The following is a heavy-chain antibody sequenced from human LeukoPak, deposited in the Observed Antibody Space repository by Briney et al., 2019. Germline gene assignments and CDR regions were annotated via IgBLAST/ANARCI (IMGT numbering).Heavy chain of an antibody. D-gene: IGHD6-19*01. Sequence: GGSLRLSCTASGFTFGDYAMSWFRQAPGKGLEWVGFIRSKAYGGTTEYAASVKGRFTISRDDSKSIAYLQMNSLKTEDTAVYYCTSEGSGWYSNYWGQGTLVTVSS. CDR2: IRSKAYGGTT. CDR3: TSEGSGWYSNY. J-gene: IGHJ4*02. CDR1: GFTFGDYA. V-gene: IGHV3-49*03.